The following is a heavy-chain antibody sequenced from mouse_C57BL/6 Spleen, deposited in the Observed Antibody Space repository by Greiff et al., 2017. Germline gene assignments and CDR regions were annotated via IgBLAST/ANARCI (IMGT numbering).Heavy chain of an antibody. CDR3: ARDTTVEGMDY. Sequence: EVKVVESGGGLVKPGGSLKLSCAASGFTFSSYAMSWVRQTPEKRLEWVATISDGGSYTYYPDNVKGRFTISRDNAKNNLYLQMSHLKSEDTAMYYCARDTTVEGMDYWGQGTSVTVSS. V-gene: IGHV5-4*01. CDR2: ISDGGSYT. J-gene: IGHJ4*01. CDR1: GFTFSSYA. D-gene: IGHD1-1*01.